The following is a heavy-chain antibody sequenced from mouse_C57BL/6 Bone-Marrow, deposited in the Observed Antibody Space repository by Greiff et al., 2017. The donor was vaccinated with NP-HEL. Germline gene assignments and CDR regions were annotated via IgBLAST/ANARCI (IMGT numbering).Heavy chain of an antibody. CDR2: IYPRSGNT. D-gene: IGHD1-1*01. Sequence: VNVVESGAELARPGASVKLSCKASGYTFTSYGISWVKQRTGQGLEWIGEIYPRSGNTYYNEKFKGKATLTADKSSSTAYMELRSLTSEDSAVYFCAREYYYGRCDWGQGTTLTVSS. V-gene: IGHV1-81*01. CDR3: AREYYYGRCD. J-gene: IGHJ2*01. CDR1: GYTFTSYG.